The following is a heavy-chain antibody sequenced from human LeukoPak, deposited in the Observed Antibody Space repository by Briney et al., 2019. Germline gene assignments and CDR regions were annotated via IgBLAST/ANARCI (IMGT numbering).Heavy chain of an antibody. D-gene: IGHD1-26*01. CDR2: INHSGST. CDR3: ARGEWELFGYYYDMDV. V-gene: IGHV4-4*02. Sequence: SGTLSLTCAVSGGSISSSNWWSWVRQPPGKGLEWIGEINHSGSTNYNPSLKSRVTISVDKSKNQFSLKLSSVPAADTAVYYCARGEWELFGYYYDMDVWGKRTTVTVSS. J-gene: IGHJ6*03. CDR1: GGSISSSNW.